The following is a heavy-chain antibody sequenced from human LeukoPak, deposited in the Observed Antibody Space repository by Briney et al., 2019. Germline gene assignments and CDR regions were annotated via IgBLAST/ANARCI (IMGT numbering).Heavy chain of an antibody. D-gene: IGHD6-13*01. Sequence: SETLSLTCTVSGGSISSSSYYWGWIRQPPGKGLEWIGEIYHSGSTNYNPSLKSRVTISVDKSKNQFSLKLSSVTAADTAVYYCARVSVIAAAGTRAYDYWGQGTLVTVSS. V-gene: IGHV4-39*07. CDR3: ARVSVIAAAGTRAYDY. J-gene: IGHJ4*02. CDR2: IYHSGST. CDR1: GGSISSSSYY.